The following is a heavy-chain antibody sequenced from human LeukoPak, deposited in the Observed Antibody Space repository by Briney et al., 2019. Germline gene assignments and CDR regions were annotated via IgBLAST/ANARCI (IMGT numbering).Heavy chain of an antibody. J-gene: IGHJ4*02. CDR1: GDSISSTSYY. CDR2: IYYSGST. D-gene: IGHD6-19*01. Sequence: SETLSLTCTVSGDSISSTSYYWGWIRQPPGKGLEWIGSIYYSGSTYYNPSLKSRVTISVDTSKNQFSLKLSSVTAADTAVYYCARGRIAVAGTKNYFDYWGQGTPVTVSS. CDR3: ARGRIAVAGTKNYFDY. V-gene: IGHV4-39*01.